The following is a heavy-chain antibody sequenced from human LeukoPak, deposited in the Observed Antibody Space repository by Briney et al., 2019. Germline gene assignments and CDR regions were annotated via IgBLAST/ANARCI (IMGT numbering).Heavy chain of an antibody. Sequence: PGGSLRLSCAASGFTFSSYAMHWVRQAPGKGLEWVAVISYDGSNKYYADSVKGRFTISRDNSKNTLYLQMNSLRAEDTAVYYCAKDLAGYPYWGQGTLVTVSS. CDR3: AKDLAGYPY. J-gene: IGHJ4*02. D-gene: IGHD5-18*01. V-gene: IGHV3-30-3*01. CDR2: ISYDGSNK. CDR1: GFTFSSYA.